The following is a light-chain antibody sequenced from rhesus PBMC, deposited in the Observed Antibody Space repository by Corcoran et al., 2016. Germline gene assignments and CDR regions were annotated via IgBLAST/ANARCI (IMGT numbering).Light chain of an antibody. Sequence: DIQMTQSPSSLSASVGDRVTITCRASENDKNYLNWYQQKPGKAPKLLIYKASTLQRGVPSRFSGCGSGTDYAFTISSLLPEGVATCYCQHGYGTPLTIAVVTKVEIK. J-gene: IGKJ4*01. CDR1: ENDKNY. CDR2: KAS. CDR3: QHGYGTPLT. V-gene: IGKV1-74*01.